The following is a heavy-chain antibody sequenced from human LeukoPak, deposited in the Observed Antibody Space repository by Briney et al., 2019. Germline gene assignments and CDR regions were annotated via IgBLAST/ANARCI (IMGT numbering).Heavy chain of an antibody. CDR3: ARLGAFVLYYDSSGYFDS. D-gene: IGHD3-22*01. CDR2: INPKSGGT. Sequence: ASVRVSCKASGYTFTDHHMHWVRQAPGQGLEWMGWINPKSGGTNYAQKFQGRVTMSRDTSISTTYMELSSLRSDDTAVYYCARLGAFVLYYDSSGYFDSWGQGTLVTVSS. CDR1: GYTFTDHH. J-gene: IGHJ4*02. V-gene: IGHV1-2*02.